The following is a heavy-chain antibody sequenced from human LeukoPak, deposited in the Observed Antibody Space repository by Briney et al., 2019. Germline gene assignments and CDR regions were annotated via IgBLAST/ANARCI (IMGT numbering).Heavy chain of an antibody. CDR3: TTPLRYFDWLLRFDY. D-gene: IGHD3-9*01. Sequence: GGSLRLSCTASGFTFGDYAMSWVRQAPGKGLEWVGFIRSKAYGGTTEYAASVKGRFTISRDDSKSIAYLQMNSLKTEDTAVYYCTTPLRYFDWLLRFDYWGQGTLVTVSS. CDR1: GFTFGDYA. J-gene: IGHJ4*02. V-gene: IGHV3-49*04. CDR2: IRSKAYGGTT.